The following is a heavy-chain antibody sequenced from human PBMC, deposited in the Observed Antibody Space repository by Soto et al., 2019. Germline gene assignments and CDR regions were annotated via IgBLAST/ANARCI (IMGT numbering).Heavy chain of an antibody. Sequence: GGSLRLSCAASGFTFSDYYMSWIRQAPGKGLEWVSYISNSGSTKFYADSVKGRFTISRDNSKKMVYLQMNSLRAEDTAVYYCAKYEYSGSYFDYWGQGTLVTVSS. J-gene: IGHJ4*02. CDR3: AKYEYSGSYFDY. D-gene: IGHD1-26*01. CDR1: GFTFSDYY. CDR2: ISNSGSTK. V-gene: IGHV3-11*01.